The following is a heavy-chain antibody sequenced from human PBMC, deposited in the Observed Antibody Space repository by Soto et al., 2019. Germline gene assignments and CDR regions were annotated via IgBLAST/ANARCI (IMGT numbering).Heavy chain of an antibody. D-gene: IGHD3-22*01. V-gene: IGHV4-31*03. CDR2: IYYGGST. J-gene: IGHJ4*01. Sequence: KPSETLSLTRTVSGGSISSGGYYWSWIRQHPGKGLEWIGYIYYGGSTYYNPSLKSRATISGDTSKNQFSLKLSSVTAADTAVYYCARGGYYYENSGQNAYDYWGQGILVTVSS. CDR1: GGSISSGGYY. CDR3: ARGGYYYENSGQNAYDY.